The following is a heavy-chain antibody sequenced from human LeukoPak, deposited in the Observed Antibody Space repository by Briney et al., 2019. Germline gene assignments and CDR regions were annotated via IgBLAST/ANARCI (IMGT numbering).Heavy chain of an antibody. D-gene: IGHD5-24*01. CDR3: AKRVRDGHNSPIDY. V-gene: IGHV3-23*01. CDR1: GFTFSNYD. J-gene: IGHJ4*02. Sequence: GGSLRLSCAASGFTFSNYDMNWVRQAPGKGLEWVSGVSYNGAETYYVDSVKGRFIISRDTSKNTLYLQMNSLRAEDTAVYCCAKRVRDGHNSPIDYWGQGTLVTVSS. CDR2: VSYNGAET.